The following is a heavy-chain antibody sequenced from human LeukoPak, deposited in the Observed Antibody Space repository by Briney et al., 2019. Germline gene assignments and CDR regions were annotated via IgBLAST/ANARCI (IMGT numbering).Heavy chain of an antibody. CDR3: ARALYYDSSGYYSSSYYYFQH. D-gene: IGHD3-22*01. J-gene: IGHJ1*01. Sequence: ASVKVSCKASGYTFTSYYLHWVRQAPGQGPEWMGWINPNSGGTNYAQKFQGRVTTTRDTSISTAYMELNRLRSDDTAEYYCARALYYDSSGYYSSSYYYFQHWGQGTLVTVSS. V-gene: IGHV1-2*02. CDR1: GYTFTSYY. CDR2: INPNSGGT.